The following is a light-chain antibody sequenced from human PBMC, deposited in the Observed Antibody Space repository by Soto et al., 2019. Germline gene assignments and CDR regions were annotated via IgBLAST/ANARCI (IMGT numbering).Light chain of an antibody. Sequence: EIVMTQSPATLSVSPGERATLSCRASQSVNSNLAWYRQKPGQAPRLLISDASTRATGVPARFSGSGSGTEFTLTISSLQSEDSGIYYCQQYNSAPLTFGGGTKVEIK. V-gene: IGKV3-15*01. CDR2: DAS. CDR1: QSVNSN. J-gene: IGKJ4*01. CDR3: QQYNSAPLT.